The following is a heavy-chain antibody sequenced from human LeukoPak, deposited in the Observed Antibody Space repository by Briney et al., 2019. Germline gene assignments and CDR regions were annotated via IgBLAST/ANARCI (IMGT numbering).Heavy chain of an antibody. CDR3: ARGLGIWYFDL. V-gene: IGHV3-33*01. J-gene: IGHJ2*01. CDR1: GLTFSSYG. Sequence: GGSLRLSCAASGLTFSSYGMHWVRQAPGKGLEWVAVISYDGSNKYYADSVKGRFTVSRDNSKNTLNLQMNRLRAEDTAVYYCARGLGIWYFDLWGRGTLVTVSP. CDR2: ISYDGSNK.